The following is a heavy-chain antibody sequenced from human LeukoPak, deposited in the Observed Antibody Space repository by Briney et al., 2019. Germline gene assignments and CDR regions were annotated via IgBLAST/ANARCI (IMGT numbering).Heavy chain of an antibody. V-gene: IGHV3-74*01. CDR1: GFTVSKYW. CDR2: INVEGNYI. J-gene: IGHJ4*02. D-gene: IGHD3-22*01. Sequence: GGSLRLSCAASGFTVSKYWMHWVRQAPGKGLVWVARINVEGNYIDYAESVKGRFTISRDSAKNTLYLQMNSVRAEDTAVYSCARDLTGPYDHWGQGTLVTVSS. CDR3: ARDLTGPYDH.